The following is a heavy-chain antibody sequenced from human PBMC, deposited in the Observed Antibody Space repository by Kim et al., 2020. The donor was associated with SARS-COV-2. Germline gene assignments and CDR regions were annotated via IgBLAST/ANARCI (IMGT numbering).Heavy chain of an antibody. D-gene: IGHD3-22*01. Sequence: GGSLRLSCAASGFTFSSYSMNWVRQAPGKGLEWVSYISSSSSTIYYADSVKGRFTISRDNAKNSLYLQMNSLRAEDTAVYYCARDTKSITMIVVRMDIWGQGTLVTVSS. V-gene: IGHV3-48*04. J-gene: IGHJ4*02. CDR3: ARDTKSITMIVVRMDI. CDR1: GFTFSSYS. CDR2: ISSSSSTI.